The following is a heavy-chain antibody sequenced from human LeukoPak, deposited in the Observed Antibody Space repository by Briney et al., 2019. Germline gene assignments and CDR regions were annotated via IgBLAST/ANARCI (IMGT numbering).Heavy chain of an antibody. J-gene: IGHJ4*02. V-gene: IGHV3-74*01. CDR1: GFTFSRYW. CDR2: IKGDGTST. CDR3: ASGTASYY. Sequence: GGSLTLTCAASGFTFSRYWMHWVRQVPGKGLVWVSRIKGDGTSTSYADSVKGRFTISRDNAKNTLYLQMNSLRAEDTAVYYCASGTASYYWGQGTLVTVSS.